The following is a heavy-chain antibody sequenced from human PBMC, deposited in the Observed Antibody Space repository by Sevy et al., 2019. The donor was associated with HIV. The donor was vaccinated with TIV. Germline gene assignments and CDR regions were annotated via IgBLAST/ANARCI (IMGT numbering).Heavy chain of an antibody. CDR2: IKSKSDGGTV. Sequence: GGSLRLSCAASGFTFSDAWMGWVRQAAGKGLECVGRIKSKSDGGTVEHAAPVKGRFTISREDSKDTLYLQMNSLKTEDTAVYFCITYPRITTTGTGGFDPWGQGTLVTVSS. V-gene: IGHV3-15*01. CDR3: ITYPRITTTGTGGFDP. D-gene: IGHD6-13*01. J-gene: IGHJ5*02. CDR1: GFTFSDAW.